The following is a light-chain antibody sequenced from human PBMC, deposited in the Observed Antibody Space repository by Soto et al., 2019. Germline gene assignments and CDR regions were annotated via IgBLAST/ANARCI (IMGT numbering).Light chain of an antibody. V-gene: IGKV1-39*01. J-gene: IGKJ2*01. CDR2: ATS. Sequence: DIQMTQSPSSLSASVGDRVTITCRASQSLSTFLNWYQQKPGKAPELLIYATSTWQIGVPSRFSGSGSGTDFTLTISILQPEDFATYYCQQSYNSPRTFGQGTKLEIK. CDR3: QQSYNSPRT. CDR1: QSLSTF.